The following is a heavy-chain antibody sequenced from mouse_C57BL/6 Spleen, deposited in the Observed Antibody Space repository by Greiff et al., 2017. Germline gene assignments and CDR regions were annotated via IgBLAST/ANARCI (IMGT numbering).Heavy chain of an antibody. D-gene: IGHD2-1*01. CDR2: IDPETGGT. J-gene: IGHJ3*01. CDR3: TRGIVYYGNSRAY. CDR1: GYTFTDYE. Sequence: QVQLQQSGAELVRPGASVTLSCKASGYTFTDYEMHWVKQTPVHGLEWIGAIDPETGGTAYNQKFKGKAILTADKSSSTAYMELRSLTSEDSAVYYCTRGIVYYGNSRAYWGQGTLVTVSA. V-gene: IGHV1-15*01.